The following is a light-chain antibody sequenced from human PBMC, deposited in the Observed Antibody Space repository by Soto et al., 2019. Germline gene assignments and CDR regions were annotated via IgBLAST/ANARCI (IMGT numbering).Light chain of an antibody. Sequence: ALTSPASVNRVPLHASTISCTRTSSDVGGYNYVSWYQQHPGKAPKLMIYDVSNRPSGVSNRFSGSKSGNTASLTISGLQAEDEADYYCSSYTSSSTHVFGTGTKVTVL. CDR2: DVS. J-gene: IGLJ1*01. V-gene: IGLV2-14*01. CDR3: SSYTSSSTHV. CDR1: SSDVGGYNY.